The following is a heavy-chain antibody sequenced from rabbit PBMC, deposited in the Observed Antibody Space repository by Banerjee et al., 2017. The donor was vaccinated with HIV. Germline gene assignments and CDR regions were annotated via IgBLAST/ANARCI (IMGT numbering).Heavy chain of an antibody. V-gene: IGHV1S40*01. CDR2: IDTNSDST. Sequence: QSLEESGGDLVKPEGSLTLTCKASGFDLSRYYYMCWVRQAPGKGLELIACIDTNSDSTSYASWAKGRFTISKTSSTTVTLQMTSLTAADTATYFCARDAGTTYYSGYFNLWGPGTLVTVS. CDR1: GFDLSRYYY. J-gene: IGHJ4*01. CDR3: ARDAGTTYYSGYFNL. D-gene: IGHD8-1*01.